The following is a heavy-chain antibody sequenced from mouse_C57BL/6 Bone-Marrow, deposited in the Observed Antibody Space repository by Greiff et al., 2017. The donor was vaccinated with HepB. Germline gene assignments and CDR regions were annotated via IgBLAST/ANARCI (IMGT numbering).Heavy chain of an antibody. V-gene: IGHV3-6*01. D-gene: IGHD1-1*02. CDR1: GYSITSGYY. CDR3: AREGSHWYFDV. J-gene: IGHJ1*03. Sequence: EVKLQESGPGLVKPSQSLSLTCSVTGYSITSGYYWNWIRQFPGNKLEWMGYISYDGSNNYNPSLKNRISITRDTSKNQFFLKVNSVTTEDTATYYCAREGSHWYFDVWGTGTTVTVSS. CDR2: ISYDGSN.